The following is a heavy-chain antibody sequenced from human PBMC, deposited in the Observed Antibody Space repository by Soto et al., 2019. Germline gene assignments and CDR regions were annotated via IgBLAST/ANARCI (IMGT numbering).Heavy chain of an antibody. CDR3: AKENRRYCSGGSCYNHYYYYGMDV. V-gene: IGHV3-30*18. CDR2: ISYDGSNK. Sequence: VQLVESGGGVVQPGRSLRLSCAASGFTFSSYGMHWVRQAPGKGLEWVAVISYDGSNKYYADSVKGRFTISRDNSKNTLYLQMNSLRAEDTAVYYCAKENRRYCSGGSCYNHYYYYGMDVWGQGTTVTVSS. CDR1: GFTFSSYG. J-gene: IGHJ6*02. D-gene: IGHD2-15*01.